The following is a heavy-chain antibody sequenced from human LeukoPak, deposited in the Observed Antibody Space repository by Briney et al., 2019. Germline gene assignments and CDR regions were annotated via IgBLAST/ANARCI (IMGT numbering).Heavy chain of an antibody. J-gene: IGHJ4*02. D-gene: IGHD4-17*01. CDR2: INPNSGGT. V-gene: IGHV1-2*02. Sequence: ASVKVSCKASGYTFTGYYMHWVRQAPGQGLEWMGWINPNSGGTSYAQKFQGRVTMTRDMSTSTVYMELSSLRSEDTAVYYCASERRGHKLTTVGSWGQGTLVTVSS. CDR1: GYTFTGYY. CDR3: ASERRGHKLTTVGS.